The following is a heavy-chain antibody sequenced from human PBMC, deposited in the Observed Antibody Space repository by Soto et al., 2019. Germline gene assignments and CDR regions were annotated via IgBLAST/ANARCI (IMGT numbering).Heavy chain of an antibody. Sequence: QVQLVESGGGVVQPGRSLRLSCAASGFTFSTYGMHWVRQAPGKGLAWVAVRWYDGSDKYYADSVKGRFTISRDNYKSTLYPQMNSLTAEDTAVYDCARPADESSSWSLYGVDVWGQGTTVTVSS. CDR2: RWYDGSDK. V-gene: IGHV3-33*01. CDR3: ARPADESSSWSLYGVDV. D-gene: IGHD6-13*01. J-gene: IGHJ6*02. CDR1: GFTFSTYG.